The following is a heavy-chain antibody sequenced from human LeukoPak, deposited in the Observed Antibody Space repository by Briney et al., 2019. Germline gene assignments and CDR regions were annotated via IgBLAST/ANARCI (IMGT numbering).Heavy chain of an antibody. CDR1: GFTFSSYG. CDR3: ARGWRSYSGYDSGFDY. V-gene: IGHV3-33*01. Sequence: GGSLRLSCAASGFTFSSYGMHWVRQAPGKGLEWGAVIWYDGSNKYYADSVKGRFTISRDNSKNTLYLQMNSLRAEDMAVYYCARGWRSYSGYDSGFDYWGQGTLVTVSS. J-gene: IGHJ4*02. CDR2: IWYDGSNK. D-gene: IGHD5-12*01.